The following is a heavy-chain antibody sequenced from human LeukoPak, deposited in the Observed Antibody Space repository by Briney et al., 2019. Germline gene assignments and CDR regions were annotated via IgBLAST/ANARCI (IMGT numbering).Heavy chain of an antibody. D-gene: IGHD2-2*01. CDR1: GGSISGHY. CDR2: MFYSGST. CDR3: GRRTMRVVPSSKEGDHYYLDV. V-gene: IGHV4-59*11. J-gene: IGHJ6*03. Sequence: PETLSLTCSVSGGSISGHYWTWIRQPPGKGLEWIGCMFYSGSTNYSPTLKSRVTISVGTSKNQFSLKLTSVTDADTAVYYCGRRTMRVVPSSKEGDHYYLDVWGRGTTVTVPS.